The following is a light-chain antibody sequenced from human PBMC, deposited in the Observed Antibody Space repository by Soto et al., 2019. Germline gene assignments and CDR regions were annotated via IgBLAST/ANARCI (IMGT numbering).Light chain of an antibody. CDR3: QQYGGSFTWT. Sequence: EIVLTQSPGTLSLSPGERATLSCRASQSVSSSYIAWYQQKPGQAPRLLIYGGSNRATGIPARFSGSGSGTDFTLTISRLEPDDFAVYYCQQYGGSFTWTFSPGTKVEIK. CDR2: GGS. J-gene: IGKJ1*01. CDR1: QSVSSSY. V-gene: IGKV3-20*01.